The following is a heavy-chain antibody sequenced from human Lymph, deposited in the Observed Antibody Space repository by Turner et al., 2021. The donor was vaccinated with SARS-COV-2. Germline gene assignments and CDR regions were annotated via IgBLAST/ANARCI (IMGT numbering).Heavy chain of an antibody. CDR1: GYTLTEVS. Sequence: QVQLVQSGAEVKKPGASVKVSCKFSGYTLTEVSMHWVRQAPGKGLEWMGGFDPEDGETSYAQKFQGRVTMTEDTSTDTAYMELSSLRSEDTAVYYCATGPYDFWSGPSPGYYGMDVWGQGTTVTVSS. D-gene: IGHD3-3*01. V-gene: IGHV1-24*01. CDR2: FDPEDGET. J-gene: IGHJ6*02. CDR3: ATGPYDFWSGPSPGYYGMDV.